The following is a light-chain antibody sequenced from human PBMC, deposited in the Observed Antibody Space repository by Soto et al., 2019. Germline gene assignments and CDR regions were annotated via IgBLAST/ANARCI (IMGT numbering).Light chain of an antibody. CDR2: DAS. CDR1: QSVSSY. J-gene: IGKJ5*01. CDR3: YQRSNKPPIT. V-gene: IGKV3-11*01. Sequence: EIVLTQSPATLSLSPGERATLSCRASQSVSSYLAWYQQKPGQAPRLLIYDASNRVTGIPSRFSGSGSGTAVSPTISSIEHEDFAVYYCYQRSNKPPITFGQGTKLEIK.